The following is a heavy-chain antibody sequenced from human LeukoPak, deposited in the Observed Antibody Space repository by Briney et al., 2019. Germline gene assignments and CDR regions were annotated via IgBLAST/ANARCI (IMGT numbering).Heavy chain of an antibody. CDR3: AREDTRDRLQYYFDY. V-gene: IGHV3-11*01. J-gene: IGHJ4*02. CDR2: ISSSGSTI. D-gene: IGHD2-15*01. Sequence: PGGSLRLSCAVSGFTFSDYYMSWIRQAPGKGLEWVSYISSSGSTIYYADSVKGRFTISRDNAKNSLYLQMNSLRAEDTAVYYCAREDTRDRLQYYFDYWGQGTLVTVSS. CDR1: GFTFSDYY.